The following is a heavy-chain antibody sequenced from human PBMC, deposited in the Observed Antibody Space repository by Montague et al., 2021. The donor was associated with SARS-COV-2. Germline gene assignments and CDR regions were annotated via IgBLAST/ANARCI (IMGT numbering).Heavy chain of an antibody. D-gene: IGHD4-17*01. CDR2: IYNSGTT. J-gene: IGHJ5*02. Sequence: SETLSLTCTVSGDSTSCPNCYWGWIRQAPGKGLDWIGTIYNSGTTYYNPSLKSRLTISIDTSKHQFSLKLTSVTAADTAVYYCARHRNYGDHSLDNWFHPWGQGTLVTVSS. V-gene: IGHV4-39*01. CDR1: GDSTSCPNCY. CDR3: ARHRNYGDHSLDNWFHP.